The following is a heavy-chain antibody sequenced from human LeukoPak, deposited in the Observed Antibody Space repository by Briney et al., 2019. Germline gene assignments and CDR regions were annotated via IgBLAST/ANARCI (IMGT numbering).Heavy chain of an antibody. CDR3: AKDIIGRLYDSSTTFDY. CDR1: GFTFDDYA. J-gene: IGHJ4*02. V-gene: IGHV3-9*01. D-gene: IGHD3-22*01. CDR2: ISWNSGSI. Sequence: PGGSLRLSCAASGFTFDDYAMHWVRQAPGKGLEWVSGISWNSGSIGYADSVKGRFTISRDNAKNSLYLQMNSLRAEDTALYYCAKDIIGRLYDSSTTFDYWGQGTLVTVSS.